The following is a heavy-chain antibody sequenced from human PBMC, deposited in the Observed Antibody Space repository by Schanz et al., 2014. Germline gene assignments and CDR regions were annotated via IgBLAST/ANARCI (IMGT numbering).Heavy chain of an antibody. Sequence: VQLVESGGDLVQPGGSLRLSCSASGFTFSTFAMHWVRQAPGKGLEYISAISNNGDSTYYADSVKGRFTISRDNSKNTLYLQMNSLRAGDAAVYYCARGLIAAAGGAFDYWGQGTLVTVSS. V-gene: IGHV3-64*04. CDR1: GFTFSTFA. D-gene: IGHD6-13*01. CDR2: ISNNGDST. J-gene: IGHJ4*02. CDR3: ARGLIAAAGGAFDY.